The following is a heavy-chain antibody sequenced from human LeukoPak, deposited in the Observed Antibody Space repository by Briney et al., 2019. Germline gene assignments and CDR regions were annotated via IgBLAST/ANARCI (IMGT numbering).Heavy chain of an antibody. CDR1: GFTFSDYY. D-gene: IGHD3-10*01. CDR3: ANQAPSGYFDY. Sequence: GGSLRLSCAASGFTFSDYYMSWIRQAPGKGLEWVSAISGSGGSTYYADSVKGRFTISRDNSKNTLYLQMNSLRAEDTAVYYCANQAPSGYFDYWGQGTLVTVSS. V-gene: IGHV3-23*01. CDR2: ISGSGGST. J-gene: IGHJ4*02.